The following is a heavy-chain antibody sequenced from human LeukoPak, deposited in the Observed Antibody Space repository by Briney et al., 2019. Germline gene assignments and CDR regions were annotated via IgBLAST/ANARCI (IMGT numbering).Heavy chain of an antibody. V-gene: IGHV4-59*01. J-gene: IGHJ4*02. CDR1: GGSISGYY. CDR3: ARDIGAARSDY. D-gene: IGHD6-6*01. Sequence: SETLSLTCTVSGGSISGYYWSWIRQPPGKGLEWIGYIYYSGGAKYNPSLKSRVTISVGTSKNQFSLKLTSVTAADTAVYYCARDIGAARSDYWGQGTLVTVSS. CDR2: IYYSGGA.